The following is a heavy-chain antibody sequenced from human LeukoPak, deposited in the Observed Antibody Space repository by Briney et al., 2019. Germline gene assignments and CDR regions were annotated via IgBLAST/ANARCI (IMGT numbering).Heavy chain of an antibody. Sequence: GASMKVSCKASGGTFSSYAISWVRQAPGQGLEWMGGIIPIFGTANYAQKFQGRVTITADESTSTAYMELSSLRSEDTAVYYCAGDWSPGGSKNAFDIWGQGTMVTVSS. CDR1: GGTFSSYA. V-gene: IGHV1-69*13. D-gene: IGHD2-15*01. CDR3: AGDWSPGGSKNAFDI. CDR2: IIPIFGTA. J-gene: IGHJ3*02.